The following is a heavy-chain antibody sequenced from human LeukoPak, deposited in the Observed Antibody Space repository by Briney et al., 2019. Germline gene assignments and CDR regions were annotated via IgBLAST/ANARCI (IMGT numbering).Heavy chain of an antibody. CDR1: GYTFTNYY. V-gene: IGHV1-46*01. CDR3: ARVSVGATMLAYFDY. Sequence: GAPVKVSCKASGYTFTNYYMHWVRQAPGQGLEWMGIINPSGGITNYAQKFQGRVTMTRDMSTSTVYTELSSLRSEDTAVYYCARVSVGATMLAYFDYWGQGTLVTVSS. D-gene: IGHD1-26*01. CDR2: INPSGGIT. J-gene: IGHJ4*02.